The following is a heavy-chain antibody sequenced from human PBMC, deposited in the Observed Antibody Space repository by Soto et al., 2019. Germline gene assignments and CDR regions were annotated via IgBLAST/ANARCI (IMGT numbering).Heavy chain of an antibody. Sequence: GGSLRLSCAASGFTLSAYDMNWVRQVTGKGLEWVAAIGITGDTYCPDSVKGRVTISRENAENSLYLQMNSLRAGDTAVYYCSRAQIPGVADYWGQGILVTVSS. V-gene: IGHV3-13*01. CDR2: IGITGDT. CDR3: SRAQIPGVADY. D-gene: IGHD2-8*01. CDR1: GFTLSAYD. J-gene: IGHJ4*02.